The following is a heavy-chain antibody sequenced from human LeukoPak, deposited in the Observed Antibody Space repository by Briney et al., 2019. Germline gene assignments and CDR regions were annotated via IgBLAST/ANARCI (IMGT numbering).Heavy chain of an antibody. CDR2: INWNGGST. CDR1: GFTFDDYG. CDR3: ARVSATVIPLFDD. V-gene: IGHV3-20*01. Sequence: GGSLRLSCAASGFTFDDYGMSWVRQAPGKGLEWVSGINWNGGSTGYADSVKGRFTISRDNAKNSLFLQMNSLRAEDTAVYHCARVSATVIPLFDDWGQGALVTVSS. J-gene: IGHJ4*02. D-gene: IGHD4-17*01.